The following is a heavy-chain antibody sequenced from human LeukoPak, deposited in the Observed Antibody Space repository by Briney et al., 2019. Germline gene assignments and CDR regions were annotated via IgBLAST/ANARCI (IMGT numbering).Heavy chain of an antibody. Sequence: GASLRLSCAASGFTLSSYAMTWVRQAPGKGLEWVSSISSSSSYIYYADSVKGRFTISRDNAKNSLYLQMNSLRAEDTAVYYCARDLMGATTYWGQGTLVTVSS. CDR3: ARDLMGATTY. J-gene: IGHJ4*02. CDR1: GFTLSSYA. D-gene: IGHD1-26*01. V-gene: IGHV3-21*01. CDR2: ISSSSSYI.